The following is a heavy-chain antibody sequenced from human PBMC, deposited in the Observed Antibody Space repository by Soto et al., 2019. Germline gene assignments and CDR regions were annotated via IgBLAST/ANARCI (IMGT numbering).Heavy chain of an antibody. Sequence: GGSLRLSCAASGFTFDDYAMHWVRQAPGKGLEWVSGISWNSGSIGYADSVKGRFTISRDNAKNSLYLQMNSLRAEDTALYYCAKDLRYYGSGSYFLGHGDYYMDVWGKGTTVTVSS. CDR3: AKDLRYYGSGSYFLGHGDYYMDV. CDR1: GFTFDDYA. V-gene: IGHV3-9*01. CDR2: ISWNSGSI. D-gene: IGHD3-10*01. J-gene: IGHJ6*03.